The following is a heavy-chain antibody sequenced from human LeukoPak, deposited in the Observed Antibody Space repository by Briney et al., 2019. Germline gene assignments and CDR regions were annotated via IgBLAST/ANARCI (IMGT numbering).Heavy chain of an antibody. CDR1: GGSISSSSYY. J-gene: IGHJ4*02. Sequence: PETLSLTCTVSGGSISSSSYYWGWIRQPPGKGLEWIGSIYYSGSTYYNPSLKSRVTISVDTSKNQFSLKLSSVTAADTAVYYCARGGWLQMIDYWGQGTLVTVSS. CDR2: IYYSGST. CDR3: ARGGWLQMIDY. D-gene: IGHD5-24*01. V-gene: IGHV4-39*07.